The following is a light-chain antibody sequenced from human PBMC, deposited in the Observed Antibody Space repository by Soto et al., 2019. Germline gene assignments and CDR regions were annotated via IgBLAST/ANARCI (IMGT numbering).Light chain of an antibody. Sequence: QSVLTQPPSASGSPGQSVTISCTGTSSDVGGYNYVSWYQQHPGKAPKLMIYEVIKRPSGVPDRFSGSKSGNRASLTVSGLQAEDEADYYCSSYAGSNIMVFGGGTKLNVL. CDR2: EVI. CDR3: SSYAGSNIMV. CDR1: SSDVGGYNY. V-gene: IGLV2-8*01. J-gene: IGLJ2*01.